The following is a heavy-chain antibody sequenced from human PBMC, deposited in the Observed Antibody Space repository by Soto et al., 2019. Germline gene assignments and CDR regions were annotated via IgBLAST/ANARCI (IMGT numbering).Heavy chain of an antibody. Sequence: PGGSLRLSCAASGFTFSSYVMTWVRQAPGKGLEWVSTISGSGSSTYYADSVKGRFTISRDNSKHTLYLQLNSLRAEDTAVYSCAKDGNIYSMDVGGQGMRFTGSS. CDR1: GFTFSSYV. J-gene: IGHJ6*02. CDR2: ISGSGSST. D-gene: IGHD1-1*01. CDR3: AKDGNIYSMDV. V-gene: IGHV3-23*01.